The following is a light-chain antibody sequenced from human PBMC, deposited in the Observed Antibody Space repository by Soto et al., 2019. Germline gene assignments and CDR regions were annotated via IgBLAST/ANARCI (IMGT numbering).Light chain of an antibody. CDR3: AAWDDTLREV. J-gene: IGLJ3*02. CDR2: SDN. V-gene: IGLV1-44*01. CDR1: SSNIGSNT. Sequence: QPVLTQPPSASGTPGQRVTISCSGSSSNIGSNTVNWYQQFPGTAPKLLIYSDNQRPSGVPDRFSGSKSGTSASLAISGLQSDDEADYYCAAWDDTLREVFGGGTKLTVL.